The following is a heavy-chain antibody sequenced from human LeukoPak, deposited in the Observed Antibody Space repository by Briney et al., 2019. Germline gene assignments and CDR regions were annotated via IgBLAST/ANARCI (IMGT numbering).Heavy chain of an antibody. Sequence: GGSLRLSCAASGFAVSSNYMSWVRQAPGKGLEWVSVIYSGGSSYYADSVTGRFTISRDTSKNMVYLQMTSLRPEDTAVYYCARGSLEFEYWGQGALVTVSS. V-gene: IGHV3-66*02. CDR2: IYSGGSS. D-gene: IGHD1-1*01. CDR3: ARGSLEFEY. J-gene: IGHJ4*02. CDR1: GFAVSSNY.